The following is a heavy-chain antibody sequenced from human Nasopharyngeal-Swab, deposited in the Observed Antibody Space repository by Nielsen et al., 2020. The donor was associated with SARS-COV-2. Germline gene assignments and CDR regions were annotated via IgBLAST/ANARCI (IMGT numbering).Heavy chain of an antibody. Sequence: SLKISCAASGFTFDDYAMHWVRQAPGKGLERVSGINWNSGSTGYADSVKGRFTIFRDNARDSLYLLMNSLRVEDTAFYYCAKDIGGSYSEGFDYWGQGIVVTVSA. CDR3: AKDIGGSYSEGFDY. J-gene: IGHJ4*02. V-gene: IGHV3-9*01. CDR1: GFTFDDYA. CDR2: INWNSGST. D-gene: IGHD2-15*01.